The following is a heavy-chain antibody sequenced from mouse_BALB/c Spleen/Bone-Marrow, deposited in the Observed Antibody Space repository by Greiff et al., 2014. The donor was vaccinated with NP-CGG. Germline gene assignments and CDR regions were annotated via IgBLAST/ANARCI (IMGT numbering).Heavy chain of an antibody. J-gene: IGHJ4*01. CDR3: TRGEDY. CDR1: GFNIKDTY. CDR2: IDPANGNI. V-gene: IGHV14-3*02. Sequence: EVQLVEPGAELVKPGASVKLSCTASGFNIKDTYMHWVKQRPEQGLEWIGRIDPANGNIKYDPKFQGKATITADTSSNTAYLHLSSLTSEDTAVYYCTRGEDYWGQGTSVIVSS.